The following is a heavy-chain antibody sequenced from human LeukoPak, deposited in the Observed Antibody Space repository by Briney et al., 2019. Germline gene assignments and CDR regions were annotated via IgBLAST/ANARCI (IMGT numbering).Heavy chain of an antibody. CDR2: IYYSGST. CDR1: GGSISSYY. Sequence: SETLSLTCTVSGGSISSYYWSRIRQPPGKGLEWIGYIYYSGSTNYNPSLKSRVTISVDTSKNQFSLKLSSVTAADTAFYYCARYIVSYPHDAFDIWGQGTMVTVSS. CDR3: ARYIVSYPHDAFDI. J-gene: IGHJ3*02. D-gene: IGHD1-26*01. V-gene: IGHV4-59*01.